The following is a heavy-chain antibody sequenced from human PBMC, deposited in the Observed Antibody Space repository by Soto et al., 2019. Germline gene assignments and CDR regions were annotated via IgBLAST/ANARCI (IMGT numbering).Heavy chain of an antibody. CDR3: ARDLGIAASGAYYYGMDV. CDR1: GFTFSSYG. Sequence: AGGSLRLSCAASGFTFSSYGMHWVRQAPGKGLEWVAVIWYDGSNKYYADSVKGRFTISRDNSKNTLYLQMNSLRAEDTAVYYCARDLGIAASGAYYYGMDVWGQGTTVTVSS. D-gene: IGHD6-13*01. V-gene: IGHV3-33*01. J-gene: IGHJ6*02. CDR2: IWYDGSNK.